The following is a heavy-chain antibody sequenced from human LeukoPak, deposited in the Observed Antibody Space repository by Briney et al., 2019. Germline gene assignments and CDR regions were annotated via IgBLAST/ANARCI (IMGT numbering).Heavy chain of an antibody. V-gene: IGHV3-7*01. Sequence: HPGGSLRLSCAASGFTFSTYWMSWVRQAPGKGLEWVAIIKQDGSEKYYVDSVKGRFTISRDNSKNALYLQMNSLSAEDTAVYYCARDNYASQDAFDIWGQGTMVTVSS. CDR3: ARDNYASQDAFDI. CDR1: GFTFSTYW. CDR2: IKQDGSEK. J-gene: IGHJ3*02. D-gene: IGHD3-16*01.